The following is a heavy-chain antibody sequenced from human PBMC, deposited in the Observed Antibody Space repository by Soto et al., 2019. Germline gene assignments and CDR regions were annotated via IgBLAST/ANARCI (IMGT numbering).Heavy chain of an antibody. CDR1: GFTFSSYW. J-gene: IGHJ1*01. CDR2: ISTDASST. V-gene: IGHV3-74*01. Sequence: EVQLVESGGGLVQPGGSLRLSCAASGFTFSSYWMHCVRQAPGKGLVWVSSISTDASSTSYADPVKGRFTISRDNAKNTLYRHMNSVRAEDTAVYYCARLPNKSPQNWGQGTLVIVS. CDR3: ARLPNKSPQN.